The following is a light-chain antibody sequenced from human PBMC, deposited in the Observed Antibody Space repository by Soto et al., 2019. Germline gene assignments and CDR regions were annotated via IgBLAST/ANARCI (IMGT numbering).Light chain of an antibody. CDR3: QQYNNWPQT. V-gene: IGKV3-15*01. CDR2: GAS. CDR1: QSVSSN. J-gene: IGKJ1*01. Sequence: EIVMTQSPATLSVSPGERATLSCRASQSVSSNLAWYQQKPGQAPRLLIYGASTRATGIPARFSGSGSGTEFTLTISSMQSEDFEVYYCQQYNNWPQTFGQGTNVDIK.